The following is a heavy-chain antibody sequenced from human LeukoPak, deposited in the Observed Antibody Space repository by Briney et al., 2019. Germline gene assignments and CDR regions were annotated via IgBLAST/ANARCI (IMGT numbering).Heavy chain of an antibody. Sequence: GASVKVSCKASGYTFTSYAMNWVGQAPGQGLGWLGWTTTTTGNPTYAQGFTGRFVFSLDTSVSTAYLQISSLKAEDTAVYYCARDSTSNDFWSGYYAYYYYYYGMDVWGQGTTVTVSS. J-gene: IGHJ6*02. D-gene: IGHD3-3*01. CDR3: ARDSTSNDFWSGYYAYYYYYYGMDV. CDR1: GYTFTSYA. V-gene: IGHV7-4-1*02. CDR2: TTTTTGNP.